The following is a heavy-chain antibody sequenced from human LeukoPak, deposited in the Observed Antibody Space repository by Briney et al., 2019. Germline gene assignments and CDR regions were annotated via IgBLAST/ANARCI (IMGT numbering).Heavy chain of an antibody. CDR1: GGSISSSSYY. V-gene: IGHV4-39*07. J-gene: IGHJ5*02. CDR2: MYYSGST. Sequence: SETLSLTCTVSGGSISSSSYYWGWIRQTPGKGLEWIGSMYYSGSTQYNPSLQRRVTISVDTSKNQFSLKLSSVTAADTAVYYCARVTRGFGEEAGDWFDPWGQGTLVTVSS. D-gene: IGHD3-10*01. CDR3: ARVTRGFGEEAGDWFDP.